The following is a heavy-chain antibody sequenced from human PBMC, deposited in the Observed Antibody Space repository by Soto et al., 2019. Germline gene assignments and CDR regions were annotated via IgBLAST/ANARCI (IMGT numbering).Heavy chain of an antibody. Sequence: QITLKESGPTLAKPTQTLTLTCTFSGFSLSTTEVAVGWIRQPPGKALEWLALISWDDDKRYSPSLKSRLTITKDTSKNQVVLTMTDMYPADTGTYYCAHRRPDDFCDYGIVGQTDAFDIWGPGTMVTVSS. CDR2: ISWDDDK. J-gene: IGHJ3*02. D-gene: IGHD4-17*01. CDR1: GFSLSTTEVA. V-gene: IGHV2-5*02. CDR3: AHRRPDDFCDYGIVGQTDAFDI.